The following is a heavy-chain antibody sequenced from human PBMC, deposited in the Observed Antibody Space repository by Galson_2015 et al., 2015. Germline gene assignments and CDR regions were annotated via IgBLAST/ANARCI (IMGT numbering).Heavy chain of an antibody. J-gene: IGHJ4*02. CDR3: ARDGGWAAAAGTGGYYFDY. CDR2: IKEDGSEK. CDR1: GFTFSEYW. Sequence: SLRLSCAVSGFTFSEYWMSWVRQAPGKGLEWVANIKEDGSEKNYVDSAQGRFTISRDNAKNSVFLQMNSLRAEDTALYYCARDGGWAAAAGTGGYYFDYWGQGTLVTVSS. V-gene: IGHV3-7*03. D-gene: IGHD6-13*01.